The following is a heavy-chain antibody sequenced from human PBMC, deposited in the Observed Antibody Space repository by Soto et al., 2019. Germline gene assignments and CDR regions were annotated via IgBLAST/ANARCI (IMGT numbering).Heavy chain of an antibody. Sequence: EVQLVESGGGLVKPGGSLRLSCAASGFSFSDYTMNWVRLAPGKGLEWVSSISGSTTYIYYADSLKGRFTVSRDNAEKSLYLQMHSLRAEDTAVYYCARDGAFCSGTGCRDYYHYMDFWGKGTTVTVSS. D-gene: IGHD2-2*01. V-gene: IGHV3-21*01. CDR2: ISGSTTYI. CDR3: ARDGAFCSGTGCRDYYHYMDF. J-gene: IGHJ6*03. CDR1: GFSFSDYT.